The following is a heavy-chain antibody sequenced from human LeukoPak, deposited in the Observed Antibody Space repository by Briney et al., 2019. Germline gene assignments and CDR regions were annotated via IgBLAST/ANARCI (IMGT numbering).Heavy chain of an antibody. D-gene: IGHD6-19*01. CDR3: ARGYSSGWLFDY. V-gene: IGHV3-20*04. Sequence: GGALRLSRADSGFTLYDYGLSRVRPAPGKGVGWVYGINWNGGTTSYADSVKGRFTISRDNAKNSLYLQMNSLRAEDTALYYCARGYSSGWLFDYWGQGTLVTVSS. J-gene: IGHJ4*02. CDR1: GFTLYDYG. CDR2: INWNGGTT.